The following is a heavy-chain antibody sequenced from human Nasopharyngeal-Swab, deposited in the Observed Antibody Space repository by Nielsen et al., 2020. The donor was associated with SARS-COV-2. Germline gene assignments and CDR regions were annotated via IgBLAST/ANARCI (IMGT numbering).Heavy chain of an antibody. V-gene: IGHV4-34*01. CDR2: INHSGST. D-gene: IGHD5-18*01. J-gene: IGHJ6*03. CDR3: ARNGYSYVPYYYYYYMDV. Sequence: SETLSLTCAVYGGSLSGYYWSWIRQPPGKGLEWIGEINHSGSTNYNPSLKSRVTISVDTSKNQFSLKLSSVTAADTAVYYCARNGYSYVPYYYYYYMDVWGKGTTVTVSS. CDR1: GGSLSGYY.